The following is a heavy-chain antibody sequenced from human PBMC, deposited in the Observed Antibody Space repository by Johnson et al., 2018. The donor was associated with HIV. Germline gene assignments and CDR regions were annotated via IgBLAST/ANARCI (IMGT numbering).Heavy chain of an antibody. J-gene: IGHJ3*02. V-gene: IGHV3-30*04. CDR2: ISYDGSNK. Sequence: QVQLVESGGGVVQPGTSLRLSCAASGLTFSHYPMHWVRQAPGKGLEWVAVISYDGSNKYYADSVKGRFTITRDNSKNTLHLQMNSLRAEDTAVYYCAREGRLGSYLGGVAFDIWGQGTMVTVSS. CDR1: GLTFSHYP. D-gene: IGHD1-26*01. CDR3: AREGRLGSYLGGVAFDI.